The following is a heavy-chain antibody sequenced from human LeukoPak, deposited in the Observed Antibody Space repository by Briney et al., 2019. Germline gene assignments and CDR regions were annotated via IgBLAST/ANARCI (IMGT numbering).Heavy chain of an antibody. Sequence: SVKVSCKASGYTFGSDDINCVRQAPGQGLEWMGGIIPIFGTANYAQKFQGRVTITADKSTSTAYMELSSLRSEDTAVYYCARVDGDSSSWFAFDIWGQGTMVTVSS. J-gene: IGHJ3*02. CDR2: IIPIFGTA. D-gene: IGHD6-13*01. CDR3: ARVDGDSSSWFAFDI. CDR1: GYTFGSDD. V-gene: IGHV1-69*06.